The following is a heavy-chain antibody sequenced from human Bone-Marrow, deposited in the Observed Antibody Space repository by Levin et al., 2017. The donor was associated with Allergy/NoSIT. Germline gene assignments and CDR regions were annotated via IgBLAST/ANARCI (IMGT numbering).Heavy chain of an antibody. Sequence: PGGSLRLSCAASGFSVRTKYMSWVRQAPGKGLECVSVIYGDGSTYYADSVKGRFTISRDNSKNTLYLQMNSLRAEDTAVYYCASTYSNNWPHEHDYWGQGTLVTVSS. D-gene: IGHD1-1*01. CDR3: ASTYSNNWPHEHDY. CDR2: IYGDGST. J-gene: IGHJ4*02. CDR1: GFSVRTKY. V-gene: IGHV3-53*01.